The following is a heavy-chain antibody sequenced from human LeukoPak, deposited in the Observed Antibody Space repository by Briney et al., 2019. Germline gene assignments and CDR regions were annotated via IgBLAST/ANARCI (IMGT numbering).Heavy chain of an antibody. CDR1: GLTFSNFG. D-gene: IGHD6-19*01. J-gene: IGHJ4*02. CDR3: AKDLDASPSGSYFDH. CDR2: ITRSGSST. V-gene: IGHV3-23*01. Sequence: GGSLRLSCAASGLTFSNFGMNWVRQAPGKGLEWVSSITRSGSSTYYADSVKGRYTISRDDSKNTVYLQMNSLRAEDTAVYYCAKDLDASPSGSYFDHWGQGTLVTVSA.